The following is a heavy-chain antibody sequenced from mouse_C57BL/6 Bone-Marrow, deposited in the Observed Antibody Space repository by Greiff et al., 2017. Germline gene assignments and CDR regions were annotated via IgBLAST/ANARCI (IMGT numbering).Heavy chain of an antibody. V-gene: IGHV1-4*01. J-gene: IGHJ3*01. CDR2: INPSSGYT. Sequence: QVQLQQSGAELARPGASVKMSCKASGYTFTSYTMHWVKQRPGQGLEWIGYINPSSGYTKYNQKFKDKATLTADKSSSTAYMQLSRLTSEDSAVXCCARGDYDGSVFAYWGQGTLVTVSA. CDR1: GYTFTSYT. D-gene: IGHD1-1*01. CDR3: ARGDYDGSVFAY.